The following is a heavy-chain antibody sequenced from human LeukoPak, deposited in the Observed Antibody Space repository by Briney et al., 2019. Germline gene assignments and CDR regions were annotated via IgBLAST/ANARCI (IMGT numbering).Heavy chain of an antibody. CDR2: IWYDGRSK. D-gene: IGHD3-9*01. V-gene: IGHV3-33*01. CDR1: GFNFSNYV. Sequence: PGRSLRLSCAASGFNFSNYVMHWVRQAPGKGLEWVAVIWYDGRSKYYADSVKGRFTISRDNSKNTLHMEMNSPRAEGTAVYYCARGLRYFDWSQNWFDPWGQGTMVTVSS. CDR3: ARGLRYFDWSQNWFDP. J-gene: IGHJ5*02.